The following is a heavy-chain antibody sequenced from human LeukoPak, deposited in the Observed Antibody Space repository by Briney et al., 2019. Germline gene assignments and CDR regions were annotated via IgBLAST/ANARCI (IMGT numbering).Heavy chain of an antibody. J-gene: IGHJ6*03. V-gene: IGHV1-2*02. CDR1: GYTFTGYY. D-gene: IGHD3-3*01. CDR3: ARDWHHYDFWSGYYYYYYYMDV. Sequence: ASVKVSCKASGYTFTGYYMHWVRQAPGQGLEWMGWINPNSGGTNYAQKFQGRVTMTRDTSISTAYMELSRLRSDDTAVYYCARDWHHYDFWSGYYYYYYYMDVWGKGTTVTVSS. CDR2: INPNSGGT.